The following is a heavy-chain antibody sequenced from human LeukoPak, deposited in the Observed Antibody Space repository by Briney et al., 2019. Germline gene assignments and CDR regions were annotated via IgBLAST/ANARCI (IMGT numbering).Heavy chain of an antibody. D-gene: IGHD6-19*01. V-gene: IGHV3-30-3*01. J-gene: IGHJ4*02. CDR1: GFTFRSYA. Sequence: GGSLRLSCAASGFTFRSYAMHWVRQAPGKGLEWVAVISYDGSNKYYADSVKGRFTISRDNSKNTLYLQMNSLRAEDTAVYYCARAIAVAGTWFDYWGQGTLVTVSS. CDR3: ARAIAVAGTWFDY. CDR2: ISYDGSNK.